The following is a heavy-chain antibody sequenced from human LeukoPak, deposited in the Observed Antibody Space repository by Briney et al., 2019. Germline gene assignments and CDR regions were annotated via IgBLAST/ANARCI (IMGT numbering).Heavy chain of an antibody. D-gene: IGHD2-15*01. CDR2: IKEDGKEK. Sequence: PGGSLRLSCVASGFTFSTYWMSWVRQAPGKGLEWVANIKEDGKEKYSVDSVRGRFTISRDNAKNSLYLQMNNLRVEDTAVYYCARDMEAGWSVDYWGQGTLVTVSS. J-gene: IGHJ4*02. CDR3: ARDMEAGWSVDY. V-gene: IGHV3-7*01. CDR1: GFTFSTYW.